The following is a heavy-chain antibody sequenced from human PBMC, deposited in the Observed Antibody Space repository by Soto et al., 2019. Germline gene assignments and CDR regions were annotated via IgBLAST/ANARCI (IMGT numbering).Heavy chain of an antibody. V-gene: IGHV1-18*01. CDR3: ARPSTSYGDYGWSLAY. Sequence: QVQLVQSGAEVKKPGASVKVSCKASGYPFGGYAIGWVRQAPGQGLEWMGWVSAHTGDSGYAQRCQGRVTLTTETSTSTAYMELRGLRSDDTAVYYCARPSTSYGDYGWSLAYWGQGTLVTVSS. D-gene: IGHD4-17*01. CDR2: VSAHTGDS. CDR1: GYPFGGYA. J-gene: IGHJ4*02.